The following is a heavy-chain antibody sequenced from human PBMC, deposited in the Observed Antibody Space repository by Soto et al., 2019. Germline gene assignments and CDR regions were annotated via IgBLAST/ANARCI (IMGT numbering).Heavy chain of an antibody. CDR3: ARGAECNSVFDY. J-gene: IGHJ4*02. Sequence: GGSLRLSCAASGSTLSSYWMHWVRQVPGKGLVWVSRINSDGSSTTYADTVKGRFTISRDNAKNTLYLQMNSLRAEDTAVYYCARGAECNSVFDYWGQGTLVTVSS. D-gene: IGHD4-4*01. V-gene: IGHV3-74*01. CDR1: GSTLSSYW. CDR2: INSDGSST.